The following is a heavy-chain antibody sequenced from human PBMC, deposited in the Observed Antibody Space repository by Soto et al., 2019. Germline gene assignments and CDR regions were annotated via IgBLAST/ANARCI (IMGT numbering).Heavy chain of an antibody. J-gene: IGHJ3*02. CDR2: ISGSGGST. CDR3: AKSLYDFQDAFDI. D-gene: IGHD3-3*01. Sequence: GGSLRLSCAASGFTFSTFAMSWVRQAPGKGPEWVSGISGSGGSTYYADSVKGRFTISRDNSKNTLYLQMNSLRAEDTAVYYCAKSLYDFQDAFDIWGQGTMVTVSS. V-gene: IGHV3-23*01. CDR1: GFTFSTFA.